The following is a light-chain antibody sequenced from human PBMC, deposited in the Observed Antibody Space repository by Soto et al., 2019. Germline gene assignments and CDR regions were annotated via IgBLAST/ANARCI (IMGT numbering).Light chain of an antibody. Sequence: EIVLTQSPGTLSLSPGERATLSCRASQSVTSRYLARYQQKPGQAPRLLIYGASNRATGIPERFSGSGSGTDFTLTISSLEPEDFAVYYCQQYGTSPINFGQGTRLGLN. CDR3: QQYGTSPIN. CDR2: GAS. J-gene: IGKJ5*01. V-gene: IGKV3-20*01. CDR1: QSVTSRY.